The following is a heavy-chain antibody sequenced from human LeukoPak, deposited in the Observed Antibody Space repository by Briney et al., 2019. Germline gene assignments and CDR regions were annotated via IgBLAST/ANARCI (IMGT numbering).Heavy chain of an antibody. CDR1: GGSISSGSYY. Sequence: SETLSLTCTVSGGSISSGSYYWSWIRQPAGKGLEWIGRIYTSGSTNYNPSLKSRVTISVDTSKNQFSLKLSSVTAADTAVYYCARQGRGGGLDYWGQGTLVTVSS. J-gene: IGHJ4*02. CDR3: ARQGRGGGLDY. V-gene: IGHV4-61*02. CDR2: IYTSGST. D-gene: IGHD2-15*01.